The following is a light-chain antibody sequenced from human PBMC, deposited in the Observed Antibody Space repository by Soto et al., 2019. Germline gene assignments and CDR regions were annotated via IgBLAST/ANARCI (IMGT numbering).Light chain of an antibody. CDR1: SGHSSYI. V-gene: IGLV4-60*03. CDR3: ETWDNSALV. J-gene: IGLJ1*01. CDR2: LEGSGSY. Sequence: QPVLTQSSSASASLGSSVNLTCTLNSGHSSYIIAWHRQQPGKAPRYLMKLEGSGSYNKGSGVPDRCSGSSSGADRSLTMSKVQSEDEADYHCETWDNSALVFGTGTKVTVL.